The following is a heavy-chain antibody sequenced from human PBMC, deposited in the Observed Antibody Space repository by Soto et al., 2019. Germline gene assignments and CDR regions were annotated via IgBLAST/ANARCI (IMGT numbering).Heavy chain of an antibody. V-gene: IGHV1-18*01. J-gene: IGHJ3*02. CDR3: ARDEGSPADDAFDI. D-gene: IGHD6-13*01. Sequence: ASVKVSCKASGYTFTSYGISWVRQAPGQGLEWMGWISAYNGNTNYAQKLQGRVTMTTDTSTSTAYLELRSLRSDDTAVYYCARDEGSPADDAFDIWGQGTMVTVSS. CDR2: ISAYNGNT. CDR1: GYTFTSYG.